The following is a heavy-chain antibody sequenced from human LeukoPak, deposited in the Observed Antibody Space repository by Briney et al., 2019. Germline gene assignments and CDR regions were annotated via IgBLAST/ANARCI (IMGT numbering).Heavy chain of an antibody. D-gene: IGHD2-2*01. J-gene: IGHJ6*02. V-gene: IGHV3-33*08. Sequence: GGSLRLSCAASGFTFSNYEMNWVRQAPGKGLEWVAVIWYDGSNKYYADSVKGRFTISRDNSKNTLYLQMNSLRAEDTAVYYCARDREDIVVVPAAMPHYYYYYGMDVWGQGTTVTVSS. CDR1: GFTFSNYE. CDR3: ARDREDIVVVPAAMPHYYYYYGMDV. CDR2: IWYDGSNK.